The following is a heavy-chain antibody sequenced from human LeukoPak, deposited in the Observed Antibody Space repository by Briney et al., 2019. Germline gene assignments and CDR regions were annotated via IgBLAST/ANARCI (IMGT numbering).Heavy chain of an antibody. CDR3: AKDTQIVVATPGDY. V-gene: IGHV3-23*01. Sequence: GGSLRLSCAASGCTFSSYAMSWVRQAPGKGLEWVSAISGSGGSTYYADSVKGRFTISRDNSKNALYLQMNSLRAEDTAVYYCAKDTQIVVATPGDYWGQGTLVTVSS. J-gene: IGHJ4*02. CDR2: ISGSGGST. CDR1: GCTFSSYA. D-gene: IGHD3-22*01.